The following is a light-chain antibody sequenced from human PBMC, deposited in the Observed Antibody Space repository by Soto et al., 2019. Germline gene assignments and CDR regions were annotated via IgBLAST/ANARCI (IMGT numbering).Light chain of an antibody. V-gene: IGLV2-14*03. CDR1: SSDVGGYNY. CDR3: TSYTSSSTYV. Sequence: QSVLTQPASVSGSPGQSITISCTGTSSDVGGYNYVSWYQQHPDKAPKLMIYDVGNRPSGVSNRFSGSKSGNTASLTISGLQAEDEADYYCTSYTSSSTYVFGTGTKLTV. J-gene: IGLJ1*01. CDR2: DVG.